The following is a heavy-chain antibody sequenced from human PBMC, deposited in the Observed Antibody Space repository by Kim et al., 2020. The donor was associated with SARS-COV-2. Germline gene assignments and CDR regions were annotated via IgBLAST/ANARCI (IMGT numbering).Heavy chain of an antibody. CDR3: ARLGVVPAAMPSTYNWFDP. Sequence: GESLQISCKGSGYSFTSYWIGWVRQMPGKGLEWMGIIYPGDSDTRYSPSFQGQVTISADKSISTAYLQWSSLKASDTAMYYCARLGVVPAAMPSTYNWFDPWGQGTLVTVSS. D-gene: IGHD2-2*01. CDR2: IYPGDSDT. V-gene: IGHV5-51*01. J-gene: IGHJ5*02. CDR1: GYSFTSYW.